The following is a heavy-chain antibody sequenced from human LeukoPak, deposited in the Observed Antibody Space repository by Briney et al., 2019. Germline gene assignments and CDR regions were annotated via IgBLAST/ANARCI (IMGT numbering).Heavy chain of an antibody. Sequence: ASVKVSCKAAGYTFASYDINWVRQATGQGLEWMGWMHPHSGNTGYAQTFQGRVTMTTNISTSTAYMELSSLRYEDTAVYYCTRDSSGGSVGTGFDYWGQGTLVTVSS. CDR2: MHPHSGNT. J-gene: IGHJ4*02. D-gene: IGHD1-26*01. V-gene: IGHV1-8*01. CDR3: TRDSSGGSVGTGFDY. CDR1: GYTFASYD.